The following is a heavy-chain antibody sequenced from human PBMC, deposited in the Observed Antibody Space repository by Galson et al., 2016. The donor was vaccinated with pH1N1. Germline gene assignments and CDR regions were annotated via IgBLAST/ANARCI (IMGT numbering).Heavy chain of an antibody. D-gene: IGHD5-12*01. J-gene: IGHJ4*02. CDR3: ARDREYSGHEGFH. V-gene: IGHV3-30*04. CDR1: GFTFTSYA. Sequence: SLRLSCAASGFTFTSYAMHWVRQAPGKGLEWVAVILYDGTNEYYADSVKGRFTISRDKTQGTVYLQMNSLRTEDTAVYYCARDREYSGHEGFHWAQGTLVIVSS. CDR2: ILYDGTNE.